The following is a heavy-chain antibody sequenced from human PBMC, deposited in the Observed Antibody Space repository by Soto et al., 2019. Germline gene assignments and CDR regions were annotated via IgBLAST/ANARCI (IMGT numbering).Heavy chain of an antibody. V-gene: IGHV4-59*01. Sequence: SETLSLTCTVSGGSMNHYHWSWIRQSLGKGLGWIGYVYYSGTTYYNPSLQSRVTISIDTSQNQFSLKLRSVTAADSAIYSCARRGWSWGYFFYSWGRGTLVTVSS. J-gene: IGHJ4*03. CDR2: VYYSGTT. CDR3: ARRGWSWGYFFYS. D-gene: IGHD6-19*01. CDR1: GGSMNHYH.